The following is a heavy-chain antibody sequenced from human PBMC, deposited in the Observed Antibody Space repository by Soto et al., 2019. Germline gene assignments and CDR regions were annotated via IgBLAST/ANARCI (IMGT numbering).Heavy chain of an antibody. CDR2: IYYSGST. J-gene: IGHJ4*02. Sequence: SETLSLTCTVSGGSISGYYWSWIRQPPGKGLEWIGYIYYSGSTNYNPSLKSRVTIAEDTSKNQFSVKLSSVTAADTAVYYCARGSTAAAGFDSWGQGTLVTVSS. CDR3: ARGSTAAAGFDS. CDR1: GGSISGYY. V-gene: IGHV4-59*01. D-gene: IGHD6-13*01.